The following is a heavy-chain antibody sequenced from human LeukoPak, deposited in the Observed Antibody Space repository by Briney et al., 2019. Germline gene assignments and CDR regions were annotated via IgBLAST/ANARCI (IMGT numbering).Heavy chain of an antibody. D-gene: IGHD3-22*01. CDR2: INCKTDGGTT. J-gene: IGHJ3*02. CDR3: AREISRPSYYYDSSGYYSLDTFDI. CDR1: GFTFSNAW. V-gene: IGHV3-15*01. Sequence: GGSLRLSCAASGFTFSNAWMSWVRQAPGEGLEWVGRINCKTDGGTTDYAAPVKGRFTISRDNSKNTLYLQMNSLRAEDTAVYYCAREISRPSYYYDSSGYYSLDTFDIWGQGTMVTVSS.